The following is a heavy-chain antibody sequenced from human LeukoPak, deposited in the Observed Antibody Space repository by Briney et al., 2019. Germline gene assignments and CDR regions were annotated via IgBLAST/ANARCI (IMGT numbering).Heavy chain of an antibody. Sequence: GGSLRLSCAASGFTFSDPYMDWVRQAPGKGLEWVGRTGNKVNSYTTQYAASVKGRFTISRDDSKNSLYLQMNSLKTEDTAVYYCARDLLGTRSIWGQGTMVTVSS. V-gene: IGHV3-72*01. D-gene: IGHD3-16*01. CDR2: TGNKVNSYTT. CDR3: ARDLLGTRSI. J-gene: IGHJ3*02. CDR1: GFTFSDPY.